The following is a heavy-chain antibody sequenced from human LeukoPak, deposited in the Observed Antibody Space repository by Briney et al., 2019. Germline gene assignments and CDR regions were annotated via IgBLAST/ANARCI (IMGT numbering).Heavy chain of an antibody. CDR2: IIPILDIA. CDR3: ARASRPGEYSSSWFDY. CDR1: GGTFSSYA. D-gene: IGHD6-13*01. Sequence: GASVKVSCKASGGTFSSYAISWVRQAPGQGREWMGRIIPILDIANYAQKFQGRVTITADISTSTAYVELSSLRSEDTAVYYCARASRPGEYSSSWFDYWGQGTLVTVSS. J-gene: IGHJ4*02. V-gene: IGHV1-69*04.